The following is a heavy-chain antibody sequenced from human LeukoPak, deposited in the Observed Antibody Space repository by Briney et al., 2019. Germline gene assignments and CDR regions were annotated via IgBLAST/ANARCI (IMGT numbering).Heavy chain of an antibody. V-gene: IGHV3-48*03. CDR2: ISISGNMI. CDR3: ARGPSIAARYDAFDI. J-gene: IGHJ3*02. D-gene: IGHD6-6*01. Sequence: GGSLRLSCAASEFTFTSYELNWVRQAPGKGLEWVSYISISGNMISYADSVKGRFTISRDNGKNSLFLEVISLRAEDTAVYYCARGPSIAARYDAFDIWGQGTMVTVSS. CDR1: EFTFTSYE.